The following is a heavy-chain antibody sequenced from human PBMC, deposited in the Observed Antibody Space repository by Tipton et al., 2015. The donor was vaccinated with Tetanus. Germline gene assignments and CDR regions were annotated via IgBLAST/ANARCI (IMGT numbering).Heavy chain of an antibody. D-gene: IGHD4-17*01. Sequence: SPRLSCAASGFTFSSYSMNWVRQAPGKGLEWVSSISSSSSYIYYADSVKGRFTISRDNAKNSLYLQMNSLRAEDTAVYYCARDQGYGDYEFDYWGQGTLVTVSS. CDR3: ARDQGYGDYEFDY. CDR1: GFTFSSYS. V-gene: IGHV3-21*01. CDR2: ISSSSSYI. J-gene: IGHJ4*02.